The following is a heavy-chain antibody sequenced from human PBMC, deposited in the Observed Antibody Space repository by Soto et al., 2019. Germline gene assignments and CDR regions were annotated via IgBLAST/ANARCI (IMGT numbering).Heavy chain of an antibody. J-gene: IGHJ5*01. CDR3: ARIPVDTYMSYWFDP. CDR1: GGSISSGDYY. V-gene: IGHV4-30-4*02. CDR2: IYYSGST. Sequence: SETLSLTCTVSGGSISSGDYYWSWIRQPPGKGLEWIGYIYYSGSTYYNPSLKSRVTISVDTSKNQFSLKLGSVTAADTAVYFCARIPVDTYMSYWFDPWGQGTLVTVSS. D-gene: IGHD5-18*01.